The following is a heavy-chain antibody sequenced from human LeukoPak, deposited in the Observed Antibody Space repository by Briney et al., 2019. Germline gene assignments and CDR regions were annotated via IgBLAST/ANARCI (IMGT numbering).Heavy chain of an antibody. CDR2: INAGNGNT. D-gene: IGHD3-10*01. V-gene: IGHV1-3*01. CDR3: ARPSRGQDAFDI. CDR1: GYTFTDYV. J-gene: IGHJ3*02. Sequence: ASVKVSCKASGYTFTDYVMHWVRQAPGQRLEWMGWINAGNGNTKYSQEFQGRVTMTRDTSISTAYMELSRLRSDDTAVYYCARPSRGQDAFDIWGQGTMVTVSS.